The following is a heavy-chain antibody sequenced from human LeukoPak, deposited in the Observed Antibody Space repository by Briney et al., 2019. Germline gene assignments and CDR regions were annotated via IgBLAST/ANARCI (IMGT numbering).Heavy chain of an antibody. CDR2: VCSNAACA. CDR1: GFSFSSYA. D-gene: IGHD5-24*01. CDR3: VRRDGYNFDY. Sequence: GGSLRLSCAASGFSFSSYAIHWVRQAPGKGLEYVSAVCSNAACAYYADSVRGRFSMSRDNSKNTVWLQMDNLRVEDMAIYYCVRRDGYNFDYWGRGTLVTVFS. V-gene: IGHV3-64*02. J-gene: IGHJ4*02.